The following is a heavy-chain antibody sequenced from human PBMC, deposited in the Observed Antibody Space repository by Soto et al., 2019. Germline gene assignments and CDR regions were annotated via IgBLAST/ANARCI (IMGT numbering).Heavy chain of an antibody. J-gene: IGHJ5*02. V-gene: IGHV4-4*02. D-gene: IGHD6-13*01. CDR3: ARDPRRSSSWGYGWFDP. CDR2: IYHSGST. CDR1: SGSISSSNW. Sequence: SETLSLTCAVSSGSISSSNWWSWVRQPPGKGLEWIGEIYHSGSTNYNPSLKSRVTISVDKSKNQFSLKLSSVTAADTAVYYCARDPRRSSSWGYGWFDPWGQGTLVTVSS.